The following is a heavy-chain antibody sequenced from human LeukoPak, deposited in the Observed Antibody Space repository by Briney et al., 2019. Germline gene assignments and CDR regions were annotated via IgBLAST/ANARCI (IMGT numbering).Heavy chain of an antibody. D-gene: IGHD2-2*01. J-gene: IGHJ6*03. CDR1: GYSISSDYY. V-gene: IGHV4-38-2*01. CDR3: ARSIVVVVPAATYYYYYYMDV. CDR2: MFHSGST. Sequence: PSETLSLTCAVSGYSISSDYYWGWIRQSPGKGLEWIGTMFHSGSTNYNPSLRSRVTISVDTSKNQFSLKLSSVTAADTAVYYCARSIVVVVPAATYYYYYYMDVWGKGTTVTVSS.